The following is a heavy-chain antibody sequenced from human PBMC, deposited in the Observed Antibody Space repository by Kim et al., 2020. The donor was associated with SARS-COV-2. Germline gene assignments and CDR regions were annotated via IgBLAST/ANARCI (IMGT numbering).Heavy chain of an antibody. Sequence: RFTISRDNSKNTRYLQMNSLGAEDTAVYYCARMGIVPAGHGIAVAGSFDYWGQGTLVTVSS. V-gene: IGHV3-53*01. J-gene: IGHJ4*02. D-gene: IGHD6-19*01. CDR3: ARMGIVPAGHGIAVAGSFDY.